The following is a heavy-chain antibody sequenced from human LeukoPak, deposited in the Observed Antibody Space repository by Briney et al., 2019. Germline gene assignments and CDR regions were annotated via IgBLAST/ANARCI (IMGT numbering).Heavy chain of an antibody. CDR3: ARTSSVWYFDL. J-gene: IGHJ2*01. CDR1: GGFISSSSYY. CDR2: INHSGST. V-gene: IGHV4-39*07. Sequence: SETLSLTCTVSGGFISSSSYYWGWIRQPPGKGLEWIGEINHSGSTNYNPSLKSRVTISVDTSKNQFSLKLSSVTAADTAVYYCARTSSVWYFDLWGRGTLVTVSS. D-gene: IGHD6-6*01.